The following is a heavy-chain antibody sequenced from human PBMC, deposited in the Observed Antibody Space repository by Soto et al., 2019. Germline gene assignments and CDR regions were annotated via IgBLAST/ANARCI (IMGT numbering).Heavy chain of an antibody. D-gene: IGHD3-3*01. CDR3: ARDEPIFGVAITRGGFDY. CDR1: GGSISSYY. Sequence: SETLSLTCTVSGGSISSYYWSWIRQPAGKGLECIGRIYTSGSTNYNPSLKSRVTMSVDTSKNQFSLKLSSVTAADTAVYYCARDEPIFGVAITRGGFDYWGQGTLVT. J-gene: IGHJ4*02. V-gene: IGHV4-4*07. CDR2: IYTSGST.